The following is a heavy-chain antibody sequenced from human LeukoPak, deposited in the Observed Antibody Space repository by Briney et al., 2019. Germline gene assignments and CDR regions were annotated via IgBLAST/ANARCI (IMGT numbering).Heavy chain of an antibody. CDR2: IYNSGSA. CDR1: GDSISSYY. J-gene: IGHJ6*03. V-gene: IGHV4-59*01. CDR3: ARMYASGSKYYYMDV. D-gene: IGHD2-8*01. Sequence: SETLSLTCTVSGDSISSYYWSWIRQPPGKGLEWIGEIYNSGSANYNPSLNSGATISLDTTKNQLSLKLSSVTAADTAVYYCARMYASGSKYYYMDVWGKGTTVTVSS.